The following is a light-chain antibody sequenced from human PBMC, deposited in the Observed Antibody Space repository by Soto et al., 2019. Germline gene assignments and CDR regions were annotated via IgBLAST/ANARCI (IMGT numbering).Light chain of an antibody. CDR3: QQYGSSGT. Sequence: EIVLTQSPGTLSLSPGVRATLSCRASQSVSSSYLAWYQQKPGQAPRLFIYGASTRATGIPDRFSGSGSGTDFTLTISRLEPEDFAVYYCQQYGSSGTFGQGTKVDIK. CDR1: QSVSSSY. V-gene: IGKV3-20*01. CDR2: GAS. J-gene: IGKJ1*01.